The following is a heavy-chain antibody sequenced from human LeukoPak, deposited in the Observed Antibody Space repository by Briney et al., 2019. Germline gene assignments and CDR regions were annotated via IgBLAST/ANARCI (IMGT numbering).Heavy chain of an antibody. CDR2: IIPIFGIT. V-gene: IGHV1-69*04. J-gene: IGHJ6*02. Sequence: GASVKVSCKASGGTFSSYAISWVRQAPGQGLEWVGRIIPIFGITNYAQKFQGRVTITADKSTSTAYMELSSLRSEDTAVYYCARAGSVPEYSSSPSSIYYYGMDVWGQGTTVTVSS. CDR1: GGTFSSYA. CDR3: ARAGSVPEYSSSPSSIYYYGMDV. D-gene: IGHD6-6*01.